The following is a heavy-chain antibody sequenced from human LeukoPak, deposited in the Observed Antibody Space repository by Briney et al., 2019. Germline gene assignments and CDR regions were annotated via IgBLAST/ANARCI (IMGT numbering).Heavy chain of an antibody. V-gene: IGHV3-23*01. Sequence: TGGSLRLSCAASGFTFSSYAMSWVRQTPEKGLEWVSGISGSGGSTSYTGSVKGRFTISRDNSKNTLWLQMNSLRAEDTALYYCAKDRSVAVAGTTAFDMWGQGTTVTVSS. CDR3: AKDRSVAVAGTTAFDM. CDR1: GFTFSSYA. CDR2: ISGSGGST. D-gene: IGHD6-19*01. J-gene: IGHJ3*02.